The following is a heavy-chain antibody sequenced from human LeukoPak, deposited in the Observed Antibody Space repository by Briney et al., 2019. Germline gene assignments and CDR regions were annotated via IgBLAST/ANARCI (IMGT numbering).Heavy chain of an antibody. CDR3: ATYRRAFDI. Sequence: GGSLRLSCAASGFTFSSYGMHWVRQAPGKGLEWVAVIWYGGSNKYYADSVKGRFTISRDNSKNTLYLQMNSLRAEDTAVYYCATYRRAFDIWGQGTMVTVSS. J-gene: IGHJ3*02. V-gene: IGHV3-33*08. D-gene: IGHD3-16*02. CDR2: IWYGGSNK. CDR1: GFTFSSYG.